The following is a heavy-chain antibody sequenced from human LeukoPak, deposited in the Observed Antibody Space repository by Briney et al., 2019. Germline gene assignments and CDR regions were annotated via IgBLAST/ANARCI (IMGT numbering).Heavy chain of an antibody. V-gene: IGHV4-61*09. CDR1: GGSISSGSYY. D-gene: IGHD6-13*01. Sequence: SQTLSLTCTVAGGSISSGSYYWSWIRQPAGKGLEWIGYIYYSGSTNYNPSLKSRVTISVDTSKNQFSLKLSSVTAADTAVYYCARGIAAAGTNWFDPWGQGTLVTVSS. J-gene: IGHJ5*02. CDR3: ARGIAAAGTNWFDP. CDR2: IYYSGST.